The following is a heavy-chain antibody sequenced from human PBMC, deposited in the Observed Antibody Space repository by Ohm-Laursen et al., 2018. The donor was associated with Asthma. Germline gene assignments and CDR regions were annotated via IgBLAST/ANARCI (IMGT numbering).Heavy chain of an antibody. CDR3: AKDLGTVTKGYFDY. CDR1: GFTFTTFW. J-gene: IGHJ4*02. Sequence: SLRLSCSASGFTFTTFWMRWVRQAPGKGLVWVSRINSDGRNTIYADSVEGRFTISRDNSKNTMYLQMNSLRAEDTAVYYCAKDLGTVTKGYFDYWGQGTLVTVSS. D-gene: IGHD4-17*01. CDR2: INSDGRNT. V-gene: IGHV3-74*01.